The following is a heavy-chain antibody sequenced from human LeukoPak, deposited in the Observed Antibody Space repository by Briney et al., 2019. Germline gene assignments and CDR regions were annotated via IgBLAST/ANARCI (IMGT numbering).Heavy chain of an antibody. J-gene: IGHJ4*02. CDR3: AKEYCSGGSCYCSR. CDR2: ISGSGGGT. V-gene: IGHV3-23*01. D-gene: IGHD2-15*01. Sequence: GGSLRLSCATSGFTFSNSAMSWVRQAPGKGLEWVSAISGSGGGTYYADSVKGRFTISRDNSKNTLYLQMNSLRAEDTAVYYCAKEYCSGGSCYCSRWGQGTLVTVSS. CDR1: GFTFSNSA.